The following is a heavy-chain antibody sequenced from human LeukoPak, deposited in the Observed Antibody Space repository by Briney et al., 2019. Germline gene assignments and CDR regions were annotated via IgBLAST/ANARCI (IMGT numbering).Heavy chain of an antibody. CDR2: ITATSSST. CDR1: GFTFSSYG. Sequence: PGGSLVLSCAASGFTFSSYGMSWVRQAPGKGLEGVSAITATSSSTHDADSVQGRFAISRDNSKNTLYLQMNSLRPEDTAIYYCAKSSPPPLRYWGQGTLVTVSS. J-gene: IGHJ4*02. CDR3: AKSSPPPLRY. V-gene: IGHV3-23*01.